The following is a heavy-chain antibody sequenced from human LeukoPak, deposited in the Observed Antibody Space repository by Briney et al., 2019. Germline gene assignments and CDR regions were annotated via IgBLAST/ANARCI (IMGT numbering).Heavy chain of an antibody. J-gene: IGHJ4*02. D-gene: IGHD6-6*01. CDR3: AKDSLSLAARPKGYFDY. Sequence: GGSLRLSCAASGFTFSSYGMNWVRQAPGNGLEWVAFIRYDGSNKYYADSVKGRFTISRDNSKNTLYLQMNSLRAEDTAVYYCAKDSLSLAARPKGYFDYWGQGTLVTVSS. CDR2: IRYDGSNK. V-gene: IGHV3-30*02. CDR1: GFTFSSYG.